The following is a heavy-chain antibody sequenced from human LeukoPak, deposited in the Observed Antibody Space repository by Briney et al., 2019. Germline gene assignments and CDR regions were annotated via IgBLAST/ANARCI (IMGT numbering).Heavy chain of an antibody. CDR2: MNHSGST. V-gene: IGHV4-4*02. Sequence: SETLSLTCAVSGASISSTTNWWSWVRQPPGKGLEWIGEMNHSGSTNYNPSLKSRVTISVDMSKNQFSLKLSSVTAADTAVYYCARQGSGGRSFDVWGQGTMVTVSS. CDR1: GASISSTTNW. J-gene: IGHJ3*01. CDR3: ARQGSGGRSFDV. D-gene: IGHD1-26*01.